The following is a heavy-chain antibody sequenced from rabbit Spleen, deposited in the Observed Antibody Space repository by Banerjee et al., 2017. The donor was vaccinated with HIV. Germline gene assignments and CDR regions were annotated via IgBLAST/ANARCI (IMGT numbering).Heavy chain of an antibody. V-gene: IGHV1S45*01. Sequence: QEQLVESGGGLVQPGGSLKLSCKASGFDFSSGYDMCWVRQAPGKGLEWIACIGTGVGDTYYASWAKGRFTISKTSSTTVTLQMTSLTAADTATYFCARDTSSSFSSYGMDLWGPGTLVTVS. CDR3: ARDTSSSFSSYGMDL. J-gene: IGHJ6*01. D-gene: IGHD1-1*01. CDR1: GFDFSSGYD. CDR2: IGTGVGDT.